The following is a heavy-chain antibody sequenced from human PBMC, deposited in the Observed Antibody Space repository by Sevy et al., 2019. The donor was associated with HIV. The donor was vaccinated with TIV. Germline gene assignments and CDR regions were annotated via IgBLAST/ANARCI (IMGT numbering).Heavy chain of an antibody. V-gene: IGHV3-23*01. J-gene: IGHJ4*02. CDR3: AKDVVGGYYDSSGYSDH. D-gene: IGHD3-22*01. CDR1: GFTLTEFV. Sequence: GGSLRLSCAASGFTLTEFVMSWVRQAPGKGLEWVSTINCGGGSTYYADSVKGRFTISRDNSQNTLDLQMNSLRAEDTAVYYCAKDVVGGYYDSSGYSDHWGQGSLVTVSS. CDR2: INCGGGST.